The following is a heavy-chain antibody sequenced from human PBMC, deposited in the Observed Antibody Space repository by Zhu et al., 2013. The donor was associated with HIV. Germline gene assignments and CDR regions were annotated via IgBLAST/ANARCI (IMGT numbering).Heavy chain of an antibody. CDR2: ITTYNGDT. V-gene: IGHV1-18*01. Sequence: QVQLVQSGTEVKKPGASVKVSCKTSGYTFSNNGITWVRQAPGQGLEWMGWITTYNGDTKYRQKYQGRVTFTADTSTGTAYMEVRSLRSDDTAIYYCARRHDYGDYVGDYWGQGTLVIVSS. J-gene: IGHJ4*02. D-gene: IGHD4-17*01. CDR1: GYTFSNNG. CDR3: ARRHDYGDYVGDY.